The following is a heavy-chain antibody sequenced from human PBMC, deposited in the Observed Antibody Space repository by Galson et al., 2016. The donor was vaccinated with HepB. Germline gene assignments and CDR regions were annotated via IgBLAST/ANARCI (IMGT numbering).Heavy chain of an antibody. CDR3: TTADLSDWYGRDMVV. D-gene: IGHD6-19*01. CDR2: IKRKTDGGTT. J-gene: IGHJ6*02. V-gene: IGHV3-15*07. CDR1: GFTFSKAW. Sequence: SLRLSCAASGFTFSKAWMNWVRQAPGKGLEWVGRIKRKTDGGTTYYAAPVKGTFIISRDDSKNTLYLQMNSLKTEDTALYYCTTADLSDWYGRDMVVWGQGTTVTVSS.